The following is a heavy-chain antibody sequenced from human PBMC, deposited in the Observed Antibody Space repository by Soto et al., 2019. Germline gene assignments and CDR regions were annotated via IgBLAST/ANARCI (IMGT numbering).Heavy chain of an antibody. J-gene: IGHJ6*02. V-gene: IGHV4-31*03. D-gene: IGHD2-2*01. Sequence: SETLSLTCTVSGGSISSGGYYWSWIRQHPGKGLEWIGYIYYSGSTYYNPSLKSRVTISVDTSKNQFSLKLSSVTAADTAVFYCARDRSRGVVRGYYGMDVWGQGTTVTVSS. CDR3: ARDRSRGVVRGYYGMDV. CDR1: GGSISSGGYY. CDR2: IYYSGST.